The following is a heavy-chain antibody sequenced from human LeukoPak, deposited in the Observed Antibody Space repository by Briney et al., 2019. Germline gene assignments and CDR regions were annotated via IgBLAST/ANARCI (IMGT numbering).Heavy chain of an antibody. V-gene: IGHV3-53*01. Sequence: GGSPRPSCAASGFTVSSNYMSWVRQAPGKGLEWVSVIYSGGSTYYADSVKGRFTISRDNSKNTLYLQMNSLRAEDTAVYYCARGYYYDSSGYYPYFDYWGQGTLVTVSS. J-gene: IGHJ4*02. D-gene: IGHD3-22*01. CDR3: ARGYYYDSSGYYPYFDY. CDR1: GFTVSSNY. CDR2: IYSGGST.